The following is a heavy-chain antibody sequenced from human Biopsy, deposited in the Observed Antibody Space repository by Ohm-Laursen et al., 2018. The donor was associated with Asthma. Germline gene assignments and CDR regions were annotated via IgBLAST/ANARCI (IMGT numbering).Heavy chain of an antibody. CDR3: ARESGQDSGGTGAFDR. CDR1: GFVFSQSG. J-gene: IGHJ3*02. CDR2: ISSDGHNK. V-gene: IGHV3-30*03. D-gene: IGHD4-23*01. Sequence: SSLRLSCAASGFVFSQSGMHWVRQAPGKGLEWVALISSDGHNKNYKDSVKGRFTISRDNSKLRLYLEINSLRVEDSAVYYCARESGQDSGGTGAFDRWGQGIMVAVPS.